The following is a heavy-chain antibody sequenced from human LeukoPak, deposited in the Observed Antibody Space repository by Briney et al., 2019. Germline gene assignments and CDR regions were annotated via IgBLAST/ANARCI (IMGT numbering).Heavy chain of an antibody. CDR3: ARHQGLLDY. Sequence: SETLSLTCNVSGGSISNYYWSWIRQPPGKGLEWIGYIYDSGSTNYNPSLKSRVSISVDTSKNQFSLKLASVTAADTAVYYCARHQGLLDYWGQGTLVTVSS. V-gene: IGHV4-59*01. CDR2: IYDSGST. CDR1: GGSISNYY. J-gene: IGHJ4*02. D-gene: IGHD2-2*01.